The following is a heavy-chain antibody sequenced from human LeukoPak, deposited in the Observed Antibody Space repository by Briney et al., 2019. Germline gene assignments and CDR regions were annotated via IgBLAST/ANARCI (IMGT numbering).Heavy chain of an antibody. J-gene: IGHJ4*02. V-gene: IGHV1-69*04. CDR2: IIPILGIA. Sequence: SVKVSCKASGGTFSSYAISWVRQAPGQGLEWMGRIIPILGIANYAQKFQGRVTITADKSTSTAYMELSSLRSEDTAVYYCARGYRGYSYGSLDYWGQGTLVTVSS. CDR1: GGTFSSYA. CDR3: ARGYRGYSYGSLDY. D-gene: IGHD5-18*01.